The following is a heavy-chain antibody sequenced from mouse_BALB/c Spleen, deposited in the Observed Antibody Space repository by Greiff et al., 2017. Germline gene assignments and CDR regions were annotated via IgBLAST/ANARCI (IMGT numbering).Heavy chain of an antibody. CDR1: GYTFTSYW. CDR2: IYPGNSDT. Sequence: VQLQQSGTVLARPGASVKMSCKASGYTFTSYWMHWVKQRPGQGLEWIGAIYPGNSDTSYNQKFKGKAKLTAVTSTSTAYMELSSLTNEDSAVYYCTMGYSLHWYFDVWGAGTTVTVSS. J-gene: IGHJ1*01. V-gene: IGHV1-5*01. CDR3: TMGYSLHWYFDV.